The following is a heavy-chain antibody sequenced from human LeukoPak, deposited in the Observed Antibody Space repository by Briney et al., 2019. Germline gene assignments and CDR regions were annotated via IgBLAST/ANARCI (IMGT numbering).Heavy chain of an antibody. Sequence: SLRLSCAASGFTFDDYAMHWVRQAPGKGLEWVSGISWNSGSIGYADSVKGRFTISRDNAKNSLYLQMNSLRAEDTALYYCARWGSNYFDYWGQGTLVTVSS. CDR3: ARWGSNYFDY. V-gene: IGHV3-9*01. CDR2: ISWNSGSI. D-gene: IGHD3-16*01. CDR1: GFTFDDYA. J-gene: IGHJ4*02.